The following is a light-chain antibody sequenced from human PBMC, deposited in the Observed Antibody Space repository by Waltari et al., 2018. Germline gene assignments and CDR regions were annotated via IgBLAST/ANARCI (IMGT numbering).Light chain of an antibody. Sequence: QSALTQPASLSGSPGQSTTLACTWPCGDAGFCNYFSSYQQHPGKAPRLIIYDVSARPSGVSNRFSGSKSGNTASLTISGLQAEDEADYYCNSYTGSSSWVFGGGTKLTVL. CDR1: CGDAGFCNY. J-gene: IGLJ3*02. CDR2: DVS. V-gene: IGLV2-14*03. CDR3: NSYTGSSSWV.